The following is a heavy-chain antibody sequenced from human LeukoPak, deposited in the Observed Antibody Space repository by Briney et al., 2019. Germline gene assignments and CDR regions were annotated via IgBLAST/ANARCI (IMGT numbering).Heavy chain of an antibody. CDR3: ARVRALSYYDSSGDLYYFDY. D-gene: IGHD3-22*01. V-gene: IGHV4-59*01. CDR2: IHYSGRT. J-gene: IGHJ4*02. CDR1: GDSIRSYH. Sequence: PSETLSLTCTVSGDSIRSYHWSWIRQPPGKGLEWIGHIHYSGRTNYNPSLKSRVTISVDTSKNQFSLKLSSVTAADTAVYYCARVRALSYYDSSGDLYYFDYWGQGTLVTVSS.